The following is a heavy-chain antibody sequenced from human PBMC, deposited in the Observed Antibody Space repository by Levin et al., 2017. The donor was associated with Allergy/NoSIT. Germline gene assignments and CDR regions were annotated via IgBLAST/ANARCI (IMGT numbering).Heavy chain of an antibody. D-gene: IGHD6-19*01. J-gene: IGHJ4*02. CDR1: GFNFDDYA. CDR3: AKDLKGGLGYYFDY. Sequence: GGSLRLSCAASGFNFDDYAMHWARQAPGKGLEWVSGISWNSGSVGYADSVKGRFIISRDNAKNSLYLQMNSLRAEDTALYYCAKDLKGGLGYYFDYWGQGTLVTVSS. V-gene: IGHV3-9*01. CDR2: ISWNSGSV.